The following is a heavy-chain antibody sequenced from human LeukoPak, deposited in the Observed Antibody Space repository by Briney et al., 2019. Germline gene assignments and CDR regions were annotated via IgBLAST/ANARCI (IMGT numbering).Heavy chain of an antibody. J-gene: IGHJ4*02. V-gene: IGHV3-11*03. CDR1: GFTFSDYY. Sequence: KAGGSLRLSCAVSGFTFSDYYMSWVRQAPGKGLEWVSYISSTSTYTNYADSVKGRFTISRDNAKNSLYLQMNSLRAEDTAVYYCARREARIFDYWGQGTLVTVSS. D-gene: IGHD1-26*01. CDR2: ISSTSTYT. CDR3: ARREARIFDY.